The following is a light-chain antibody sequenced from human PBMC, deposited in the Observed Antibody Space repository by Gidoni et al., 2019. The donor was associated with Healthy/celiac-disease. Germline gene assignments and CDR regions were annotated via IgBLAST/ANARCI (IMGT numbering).Light chain of an antibody. CDR3: QQYNNWPGT. V-gene: IGKV3-15*01. CDR1: QSVSSN. CDR2: GAS. J-gene: IGKJ2*01. Sequence: EIVMTQSPATLSVSPGERATLSCSASQSVSSNLAWYQQKPGQAPRLVIYGASTRATGIPARFSGSGSGTEFTLTISSLQAEDFAVYYCQQYNNWPGTFGQGTKLEIK.